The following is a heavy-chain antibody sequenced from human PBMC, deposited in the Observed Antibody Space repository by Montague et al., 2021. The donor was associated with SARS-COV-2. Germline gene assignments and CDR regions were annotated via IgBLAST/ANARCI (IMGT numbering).Heavy chain of an antibody. CDR3: ARLGDGIVPSPILGLGPYYSFYYMDV. D-gene: IGHD7-27*01. CDR1: GGSFSRYY. V-gene: IGHV4-34*01. Sequence: SETLSLTCAVSGGSFSRYYWSWIRQPPGKGLEWIGEISQSGNTKYNPSLQCRVSISLDTSRNQFSLKVNSVTATDTAIYYCARLGDGIVPSPILGLGPYYSFYYMDVWGKGTTVTVSS. J-gene: IGHJ6*03. CDR2: ISQSGNT.